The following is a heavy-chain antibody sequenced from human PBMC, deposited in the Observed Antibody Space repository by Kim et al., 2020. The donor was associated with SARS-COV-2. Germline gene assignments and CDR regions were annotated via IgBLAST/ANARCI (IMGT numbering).Heavy chain of an antibody. Sequence: SETLSLTCTVSGGSISSSSYYWGWIRQPPGKGLEWIGSIYYSGSTYYNPSLKSRVTISVDTSKNQFSLKLSSVTAADTAVYYCAREGVYDSSGYYNWFDPWGQGTLVTVSS. V-gene: IGHV4-39*07. CDR2: IYYSGST. J-gene: IGHJ5*02. D-gene: IGHD3-22*01. CDR1: GGSISSSSYY. CDR3: AREGVYDSSGYYNWFDP.